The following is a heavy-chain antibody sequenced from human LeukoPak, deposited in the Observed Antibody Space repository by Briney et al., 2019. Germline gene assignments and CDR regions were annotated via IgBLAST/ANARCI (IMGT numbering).Heavy chain of an antibody. V-gene: IGHV3-23*01. CDR2: ITDSGGST. CDR3: AKSLAARWVIDY. J-gene: IGHJ4*02. D-gene: IGHD6-25*01. CDR1: GFTFSNLG. Sequence: PGGSLRLSCAASGFTFSNLGMNWVRQAAGKGREWVSGITDSGGSTYYADSVKGRFTISRDNSENTLYLQMNTLRAEDTAIYFCAKSLAARWVIDYWGQGTLVTVSS.